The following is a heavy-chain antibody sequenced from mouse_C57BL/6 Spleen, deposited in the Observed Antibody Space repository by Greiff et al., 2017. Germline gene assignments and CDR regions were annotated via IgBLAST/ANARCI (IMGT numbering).Heavy chain of an antibody. Sequence: EVKLVESGGGLVKPGGSLKLSCAASGFTFSDYGMHWVRQAPEKGLEWVAYISSGSSTIYYADTVKGRFTISRDNAKNTLFLQMTSLRSEDTAMYYCARRNGTAWFAYWGQGTLVTVSA. CDR3: ARRNGTAWFAY. D-gene: IGHD4-1*01. J-gene: IGHJ3*01. V-gene: IGHV5-17*01. CDR1: GFTFSDYG. CDR2: ISSGSSTI.